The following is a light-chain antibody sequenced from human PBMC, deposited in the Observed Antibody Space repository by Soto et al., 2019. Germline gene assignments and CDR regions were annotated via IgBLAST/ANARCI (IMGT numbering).Light chain of an antibody. V-gene: IGKV3D-15*01. Sequence: EIVLTQSPSTLSLSPGERASLSCRASQSVTSNQLAWFQQKPGQAPRLLIYGASNRATGIPDRFSGSGSGTDFTLTISSLQSEDFAVYFCQQYNHWPLTFGQGTKVDIK. J-gene: IGKJ1*01. CDR3: QQYNHWPLT. CDR1: QSVTSN. CDR2: GAS.